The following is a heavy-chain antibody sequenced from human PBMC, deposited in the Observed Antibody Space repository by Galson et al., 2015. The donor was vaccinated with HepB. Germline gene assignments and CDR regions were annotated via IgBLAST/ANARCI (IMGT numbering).Heavy chain of an antibody. CDR3: GRDQRPGGLGF. D-gene: IGHD3-10*01. CDR2: ISSSGSTI. Sequence: SLRLSCAASGFTFSDYYMSWIRQAPGKGLEWVSYISSSGSTIYYADSVKGRFTISRDNAKNSLYLQMNSLRPEDTALYYCGRDQRPGGLGFWGQGTLVTVSS. V-gene: IGHV3-11*01. CDR1: GFTFSDYY. J-gene: IGHJ4*02.